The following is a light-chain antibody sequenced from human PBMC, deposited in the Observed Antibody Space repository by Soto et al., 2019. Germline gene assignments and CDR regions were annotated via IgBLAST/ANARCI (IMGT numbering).Light chain of an antibody. CDR1: TSDVGRYDY. Sequence: QSVLTQPASVSGSPGQAITISCTGTTSDVGRYDYVSWYQQHPGKAPKLVIFEVTRRPSESSNRFSGSKSGNTASLTISGLQAEDEADYYCSSYRNGGPLIFGGGTKLTVL. J-gene: IGLJ2*01. V-gene: IGLV2-14*01. CDR2: EVT. CDR3: SSYRNGGPLI.